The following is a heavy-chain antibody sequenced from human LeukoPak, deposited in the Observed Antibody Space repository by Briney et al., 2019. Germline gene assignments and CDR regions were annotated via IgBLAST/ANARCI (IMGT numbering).Heavy chain of an antibody. D-gene: IGHD6-13*01. CDR1: GFTFSSYA. CDR3: AKLPGIAAAGTGWFDP. CDR2: ISGSGGNT. V-gene: IGHV3-23*01. J-gene: IGHJ5*02. Sequence: GGSLRLSCAASGFTFSSYAMSWVRQAPGKGLEWVSAISGSGGNTYYADSVKGRFTISRDNSKNTLYLQMNSLRAEDTAVYYCAKLPGIAAAGTGWFDPWGQGTLVTVSS.